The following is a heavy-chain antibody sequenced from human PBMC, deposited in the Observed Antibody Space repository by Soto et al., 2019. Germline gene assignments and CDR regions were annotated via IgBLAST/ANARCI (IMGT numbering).Heavy chain of an antibody. CDR1: GGSVSSGSYY. CDR3: ASETTGDPTFFHY. D-gene: IGHD3-16*01. V-gene: IGHV4-61*01. CDR2: IYYSGTT. J-gene: IGHJ4*02. Sequence: PSESLSLTCTVAGGSVSSGSYYWSWIRQPPGKGLEWIGYIYYSGTTHYNPSLKSRVTISVDPSKKQFSLKLTSVTAADTAVFYCASETTGDPTFFHYWGRGPLVTVSS.